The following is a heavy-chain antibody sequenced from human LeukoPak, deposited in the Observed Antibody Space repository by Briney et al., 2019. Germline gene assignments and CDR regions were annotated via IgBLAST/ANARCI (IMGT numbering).Heavy chain of an antibody. D-gene: IGHD2-15*01. Sequence: GGSLRLSCVTSGFTFSNYEMNWVRQAPGKGLEYVSYISSSGNAIHYADSVKGRFTISRDNAKNSVYLQMSSLRAEDTAVYYRARSPKDATAPWGQGTLVTVSS. CDR2: ISSSGNAI. J-gene: IGHJ5*02. CDR3: ARSPKDATAP. CDR1: GFTFSNYE. V-gene: IGHV3-48*03.